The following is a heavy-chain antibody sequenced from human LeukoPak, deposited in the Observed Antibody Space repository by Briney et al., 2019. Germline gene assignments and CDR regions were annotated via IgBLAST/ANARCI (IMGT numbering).Heavy chain of an antibody. CDR3: ASATYSSGLGSIDY. D-gene: IGHD6-19*01. CDR1: GYTFTSYG. Sequence: GASVKVSCKASGYTFTSYGISWVRQAPGQGLEWMGWISAYNGNTNYAQKLQGRVTMTTDTSTSTAYMELRSLRSDDTAVYYCASATYSSGLGSIDYWGQGTLVTVSS. CDR2: ISAYNGNT. V-gene: IGHV1-18*01. J-gene: IGHJ4*02.